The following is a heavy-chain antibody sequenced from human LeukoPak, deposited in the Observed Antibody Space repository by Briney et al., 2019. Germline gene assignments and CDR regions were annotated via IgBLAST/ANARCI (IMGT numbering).Heavy chain of an antibody. D-gene: IGHD3-3*01. Sequence: GRSLRLSCAASGFTFSSYGMHWVRQAPGKGLEWVAVISYDGSNKYYADSVKGRFTISRDNSKNTLYLQMNSLRAEDTAVYYCARGNPLLEYDYFDYWGQGTLVTVSS. CDR2: ISYDGSNK. CDR1: GFTFSSYG. V-gene: IGHV3-30*03. CDR3: ARGNPLLEYDYFDY. J-gene: IGHJ4*02.